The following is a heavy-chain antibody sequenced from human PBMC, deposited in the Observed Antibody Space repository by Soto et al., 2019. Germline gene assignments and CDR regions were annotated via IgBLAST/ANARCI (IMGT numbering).Heavy chain of an antibody. J-gene: IGHJ2*01. D-gene: IGHD4-4*01. CDR3: AHRALYRSFYWYFDL. V-gene: IGHV2-5*02. CDR1: GFSLTTTAEG. Sequence: QITLKESGPTLVKPTQTLTLTCTFSGFSLTTTAEGVGWIRQPPGKALEWLALIYWDDDKRYSPSVKSRLTITKDPSRNQVVLTMTNVDPVDTATYYCAHRALYRSFYWYFDLWGRGTLVTVSS. CDR2: IYWDDDK.